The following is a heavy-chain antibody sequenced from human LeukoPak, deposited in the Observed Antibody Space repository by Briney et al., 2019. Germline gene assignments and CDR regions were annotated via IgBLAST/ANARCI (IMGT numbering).Heavy chain of an antibody. J-gene: IGHJ6*03. Sequence: GGSPRLSSAGSGFTFSRYSMNWFRQAPGKGLERVSSISSRSTNIFYADSVKGRFTISRDNAKNSLYLQMNSLGAEDTAVYYCARDAQCLVPEGYFYYMDVWGKGPTFTVS. V-gene: IGHV3-21*01. CDR1: GFTFSRYS. CDR3: ARDAQCLVPEGYFYYMDV. D-gene: IGHD6-19*01. CDR2: ISSRSTNI.